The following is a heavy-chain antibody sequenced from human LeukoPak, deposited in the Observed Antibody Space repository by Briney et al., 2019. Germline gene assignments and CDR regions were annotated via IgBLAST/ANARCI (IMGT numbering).Heavy chain of an antibody. CDR2: INPNSGGT. CDR3: ARSGPFGEFNYYYYMDV. J-gene: IGHJ6*03. D-gene: IGHD3-10*01. CDR1: GYTFTGYY. Sequence: ASVKVSCKASGYTFTGYYMHWVRQAPGQGLEWMGWINPNSGGTNYAQKFQGRVTMTRDTSISTAYMELSRLRSDDTAVYYCARSGPFGEFNYYYYMDVWGKGTTVTVSS. V-gene: IGHV1-2*02.